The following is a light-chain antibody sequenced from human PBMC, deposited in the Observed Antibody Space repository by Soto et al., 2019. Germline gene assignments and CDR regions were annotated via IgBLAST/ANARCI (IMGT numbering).Light chain of an antibody. CDR1: QSIVNY. J-gene: IGKJ4*01. Sequence: IQMTQSPSSLSASVGDRVTISCRASQSIVNYLHWYQQKAGEAPKLLIYGASILQNGVSSRFIGSGSETDFTLIIRNLQPEDFATYYCQQSYRTPLTFGGGTKVDIK. CDR3: QQSYRTPLT. V-gene: IGKV1-39*01. CDR2: GAS.